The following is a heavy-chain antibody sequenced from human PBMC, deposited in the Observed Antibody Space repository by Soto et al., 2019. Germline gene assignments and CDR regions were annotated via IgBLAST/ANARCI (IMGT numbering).Heavy chain of an antibody. D-gene: IGHD3-22*01. CDR2: IIPIFGTA. Sequence: QVQLVQSGAEVKKPGSSVKVSSKASGGTFSSYAISWVRQAPGQGLEWMGGIIPIFGTANYAQKFQGRVTITADESTSTAYMELSSLRSEDTAVYYCARDSSGYYFQGVQRRMDVWGQGTTVTVSS. CDR1: GGTFSSYA. J-gene: IGHJ6*02. V-gene: IGHV1-69*12. CDR3: ARDSSGYYFQGVQRRMDV.